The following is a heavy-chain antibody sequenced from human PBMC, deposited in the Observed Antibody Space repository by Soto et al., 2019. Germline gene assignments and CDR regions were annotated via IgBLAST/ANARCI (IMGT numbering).Heavy chain of an antibody. D-gene: IGHD3-16*01. CDR3: ARDDDT. Sequence: QVQLQESGPGLVKPSETLSLTCTVSGGSISSYYWSWIRQPPGKGLEWIGYIYYSGSTNYNPSLKSRVTISVDTSKNQFSLKLTSVNAADTAVYYCARDDDTWGQGNLVTVSS. V-gene: IGHV4-59*08. CDR1: GGSISSYY. CDR2: IYYSGST. J-gene: IGHJ5*02.